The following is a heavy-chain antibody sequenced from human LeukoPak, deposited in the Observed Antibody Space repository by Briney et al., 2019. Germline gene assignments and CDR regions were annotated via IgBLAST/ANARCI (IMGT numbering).Heavy chain of an antibody. CDR3: AGSLDYGDYWFDP. Sequence: ASVKVSCKASGYTFTSYGISWVRQAPGQGLEWMGWISAYNGNTNYAQKLQGRVTMTTDTSTSTAYVELRSLRSDDTAVYYCAGSLDYGDYWFDPWGQGTLVTVSS. D-gene: IGHD4-17*01. CDR1: GYTFTSYG. V-gene: IGHV1-18*01. CDR2: ISAYNGNT. J-gene: IGHJ5*02.